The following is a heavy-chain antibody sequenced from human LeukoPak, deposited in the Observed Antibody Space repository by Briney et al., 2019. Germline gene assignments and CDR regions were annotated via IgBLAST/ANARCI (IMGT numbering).Heavy chain of an antibody. Sequence: PGGSLRLSCAASGFTFSSYSMNWVRQAPGKGVEWVSSMSSSSSYIYYTYSAKGGFTLSRDNAKNSLYLQMNSLRAEDTAVYYCARATYYYDSSGHYYFDYWGQGTLVTVSS. V-gene: IGHV3-21*01. D-gene: IGHD3-22*01. J-gene: IGHJ4*02. CDR1: GFTFSSYS. CDR2: MSSSSSYI. CDR3: ARATYYYDSSGHYYFDY.